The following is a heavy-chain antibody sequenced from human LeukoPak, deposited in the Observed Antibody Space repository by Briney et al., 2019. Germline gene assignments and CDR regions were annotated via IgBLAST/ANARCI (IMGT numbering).Heavy chain of an antibody. Sequence: GASVTVSCKPSGYTFTSYYMHWVRQAPGQGLEWMGIINPSGGDTSYAQKFQGRVTTTRDPSTSTVYMEVVSLRPEDTAVYYCARGYDNSGYQDYWGQGTLVTVSS. V-gene: IGHV1-46*01. CDR3: ARGYDNSGYQDY. J-gene: IGHJ4*02. CDR2: INPSGGDT. D-gene: IGHD3-22*01. CDR1: GYTFTSYY.